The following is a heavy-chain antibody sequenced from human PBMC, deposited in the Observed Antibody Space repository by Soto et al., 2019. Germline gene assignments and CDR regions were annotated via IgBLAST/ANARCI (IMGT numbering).Heavy chain of an antibody. CDR3: ARTGIAADNWFDP. D-gene: IGHD6-13*01. CDR2: IYYSGST. Sequence: SETLSLTCTVSGGSISSGVYYWSWIRQHPGKGLEWIGYIYYSGSTYYNPSLKSRVTISVDTSKNQFSLKLSSVTAADTAVYYCARTGIAADNWFDPWGQGTLVSVSS. J-gene: IGHJ5*02. V-gene: IGHV4-31*03. CDR1: GGSISSGVYY.